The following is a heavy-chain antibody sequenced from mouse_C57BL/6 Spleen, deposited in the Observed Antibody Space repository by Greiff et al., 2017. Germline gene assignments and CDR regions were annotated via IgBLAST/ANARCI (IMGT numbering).Heavy chain of an antibody. Sequence: QVQLQQPGAELVKPGASVKLSCKASGYTFTSYWMHWVKQRPGQGLEWIGMIHPNSGSTNYNEKFKSKATLTVDKSSSTAYMQLSSLTSEDSAVYYCSLDYYGSSSWFAYWGQGTLVTVSA. CDR3: SLDYYGSSSWFAY. D-gene: IGHD1-1*01. J-gene: IGHJ3*01. V-gene: IGHV1-64*01. CDR1: GYTFTSYW. CDR2: IHPNSGST.